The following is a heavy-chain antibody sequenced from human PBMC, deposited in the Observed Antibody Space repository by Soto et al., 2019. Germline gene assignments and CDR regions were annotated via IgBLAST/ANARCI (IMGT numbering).Heavy chain of an antibody. J-gene: IGHJ4*02. CDR3: TTGVDGYNPFDY. V-gene: IGHV3-15*07. CDR1: GFSFSSAW. D-gene: IGHD5-12*01. Sequence: GGSLRLSCAASGFSFSSAWRIWVRQAPGKGLEWVGRIKSKVHGETTDYAAPVKGRFTISRDDSKNTVFLQMNSLETEDTAVYYCTTGVDGYNPFDYWGQGTLVTVSS. CDR2: IKSKVHGETT.